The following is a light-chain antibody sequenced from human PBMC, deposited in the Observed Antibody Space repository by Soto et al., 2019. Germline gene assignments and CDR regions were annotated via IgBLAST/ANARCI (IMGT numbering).Light chain of an antibody. CDR2: GNS. Sequence: QSVLTQPPSVSRAPGQRITISCTGSSSNIGAGYDVHWYQQLPGTAPKLLMYGNSNRPSGVPDRFSGSKSGTSASLAITGLQADDEADYYCQSYDSSLSAYVVFGGGTKLTVL. J-gene: IGLJ2*01. V-gene: IGLV1-40*01. CDR3: QSYDSSLSAYVV. CDR1: SSNIGAGYD.